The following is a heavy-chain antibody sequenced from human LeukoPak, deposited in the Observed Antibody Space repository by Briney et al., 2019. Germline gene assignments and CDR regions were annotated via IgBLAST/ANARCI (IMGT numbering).Heavy chain of an antibody. D-gene: IGHD6-13*01. CDR2: ISSSSSYI. V-gene: IGHV3-21*01. CDR1: GFTFSSYS. Sequence: GGSLRLSCAVSGFTFSSYSMNWVRQAPGKGLEWVSSISSSSSYIYYADSVKGRFTISRDNAKNSLYLQMNSLRAEDTAVYYCARGGGALAAGGFQHWGQGTLVTVSS. CDR3: ARGGGALAAGGFQH. J-gene: IGHJ1*01.